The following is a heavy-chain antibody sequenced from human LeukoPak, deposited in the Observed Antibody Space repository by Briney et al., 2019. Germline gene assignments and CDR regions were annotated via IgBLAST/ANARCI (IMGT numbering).Heavy chain of an antibody. J-gene: IGHJ5*02. CDR1: GFTFSSYE. CDR2: ISSSGSTI. D-gene: IGHD1-26*01. Sequence: PGGSLRLSCAASGFTFSSYEMNWVRQAPGKGLKWVSYISSSGSTIYYADSVKGRFTISRDNAKNSLYLQMNSLRAEDTAVYYCARSETAVYSGSYYSWFDPWGQGSLVTVSS. V-gene: IGHV3-48*03. CDR3: ARSETAVYSGSYYSWFDP.